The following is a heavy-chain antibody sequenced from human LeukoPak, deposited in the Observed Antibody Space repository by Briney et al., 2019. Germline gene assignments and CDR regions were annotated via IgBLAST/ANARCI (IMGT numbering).Heavy chain of an antibody. CDR1: GYTFTGYY. V-gene: IGHV1-69*04. CDR3: ARGRSGTLPH. Sequence: SVKVSCKASGYTFTGYYMHWVRQAPGQGLEWMGRIIPILGIANYAQKFQGRVTITADKSTSTAYMELSSLRSEDTAVYYCARGRSGTLPHWGQGTLVTVSS. D-gene: IGHD3-10*01. J-gene: IGHJ4*02. CDR2: IIPILGIA.